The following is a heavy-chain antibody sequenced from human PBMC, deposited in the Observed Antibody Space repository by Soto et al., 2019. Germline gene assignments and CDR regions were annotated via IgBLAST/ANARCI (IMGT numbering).Heavy chain of an antibody. J-gene: IGHJ4*02. CDR3: ARVRGTAGKRYFDY. CDR2: TYYSGST. Sequence: SETLSLTCTVSGGSMIAYYWNWMRQPPGKGLQWIGYTYYSGSTTYNPSLKSRVTISVDSSKNQFSLKLDPVTPADTAVYYCARVRGTAGKRYFDYWGPGTLVTVS. V-gene: IGHV4-59*01. CDR1: GGSMIAYY. D-gene: IGHD6-13*01.